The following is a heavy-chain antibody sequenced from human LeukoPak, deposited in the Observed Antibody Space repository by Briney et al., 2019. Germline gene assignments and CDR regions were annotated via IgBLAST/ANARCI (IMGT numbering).Heavy chain of an antibody. Sequence: ASVKVSCKASGYTFTRYDINWVRQAAGQGLEWMGWMNPNGGKTGYAQKFQGRVTITRNTSISTVYMELSNLRSEDTAVYFCARRDSSSWYTEWFDPWGQGTLVTVSS. V-gene: IGHV1-8*03. CDR1: GYTFTRYD. D-gene: IGHD3-22*01. CDR2: MNPNGGKT. CDR3: ARRDSSSWYTEWFDP. J-gene: IGHJ5*02.